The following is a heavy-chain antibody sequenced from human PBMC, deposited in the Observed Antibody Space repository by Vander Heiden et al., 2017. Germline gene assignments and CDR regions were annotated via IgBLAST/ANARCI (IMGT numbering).Heavy chain of an antibody. CDR1: GGTISGNSYY. CDR3: ARLEAYGGGLDF. J-gene: IGHJ4*01. D-gene: IGHD2-21*01. V-gene: IGHV4-39*02. CDR2: IYSSGKT. Sequence: QLQLQESGPGLLKPSETLSLTCTVSGGTISGNSYYWGWIRQPPGKGLEWIGKIYSSGKTYYNPSLESRLNISVDTSKNHFSLRLSSLSAADTAVYYCARLEAYGGGLDFWGQGILVTVS.